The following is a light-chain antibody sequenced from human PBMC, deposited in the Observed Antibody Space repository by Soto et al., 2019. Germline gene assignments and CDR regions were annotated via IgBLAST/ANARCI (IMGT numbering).Light chain of an antibody. Sequence: QSVLTRPASVSGSPGQSITISCTGTSSDVGGYNYVSWYQEHPGKAPKLMIYDVSNRPSGVSNRFSGSKSDNTASLTISGLQAEDEADYYCSSYTSDSTYVFGTGTKVTVL. CDR1: SSDVGGYNY. CDR3: SSYTSDSTYV. J-gene: IGLJ1*01. V-gene: IGLV2-14*01. CDR2: DVS.